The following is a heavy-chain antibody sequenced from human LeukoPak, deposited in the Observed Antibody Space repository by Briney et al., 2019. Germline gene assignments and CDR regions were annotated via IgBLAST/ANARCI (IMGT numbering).Heavy chain of an antibody. Sequence: SSETLSVTCTVSGGSISSYYWSWIRQPPGKGLEWIGEINHSGSTNYNPSLKSRVTISVDTSKNQFSLKLSSVTAADTAVYYCASGTFKYCSGGSCFDYWGQGTLVTVSS. CDR1: GGSISSYY. D-gene: IGHD2-15*01. J-gene: IGHJ4*02. CDR2: INHSGST. CDR3: ASGTFKYCSGGSCFDY. V-gene: IGHV4-34*01.